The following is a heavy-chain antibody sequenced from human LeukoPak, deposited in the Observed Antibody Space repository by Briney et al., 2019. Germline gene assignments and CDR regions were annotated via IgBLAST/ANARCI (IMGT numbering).Heavy chain of an antibody. J-gene: IGHJ4*02. CDR2: INPSGGST. V-gene: IGHV1-46*01. D-gene: IGHD4-23*01. Sequence: GESLKISCKGSGYSFTSYYMNWVRQAPGQGLEWMGIINPSGGSTSHAQKFQGRVTMTRDTSTSTVYMELSSLRSEDTAVYYCARGRLSTVVSPLWDWGQGTLVTVSS. CDR3: ARGRLSTVVSPLWD. CDR1: GYSFTSYY.